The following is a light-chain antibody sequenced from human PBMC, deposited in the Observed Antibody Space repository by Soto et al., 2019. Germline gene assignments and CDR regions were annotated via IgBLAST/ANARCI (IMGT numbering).Light chain of an antibody. V-gene: IGLV2-14*01. J-gene: IGLJ1*01. CDR3: SSYTSNNTLV. CDR1: SSDIGGYDY. Sequence: QSVLTQAASVSGSPGQSITISCTGTSSDIGGYDYVSWYQHHPGKAPRLMIYEVRNRPSGVSNRFSGSKSGNTASLTISGLQTEDEADYYCSSYTSNNTLVFGTGTKVTVL. CDR2: EVR.